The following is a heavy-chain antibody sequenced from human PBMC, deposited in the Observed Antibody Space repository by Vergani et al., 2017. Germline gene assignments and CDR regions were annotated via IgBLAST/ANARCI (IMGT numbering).Heavy chain of an antibody. CDR2: VSAGGGYS. D-gene: IGHD6-19*01. J-gene: IGHJ4*02. V-gene: IGHV3-23*01. CDR3: AKLAVAGTGVNYFDY. Sequence: EVQLLESGGGLVQPGGSLRLSCAASGFTFSSYAMSWVRQAPGKGLEWVSTVSAGGGYSYYADSVKGRFTISRDNSKNTVDLQMNSLRAEDTAVYYCAKLAVAGTGVNYFDYWGQGTLVTVSS. CDR1: GFTFSSYA.